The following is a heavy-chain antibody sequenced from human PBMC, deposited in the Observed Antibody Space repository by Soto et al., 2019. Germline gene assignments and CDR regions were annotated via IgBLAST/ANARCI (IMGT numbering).Heavy chain of an antibody. V-gene: IGHV1-69*01. Sequence: QVQLVQSGAEVKKPGSSLKVSCKASGGTFSSYAISWVRQAPGQGLEWMGGIIPIFGTANYAQKFQGRVTITADESTSTAYMELSSLRSEDTAVYYCARFSPRQEGVRHWYFDLWGRGTLVTVSS. D-gene: IGHD6-6*01. CDR2: IIPIFGTA. CDR1: GGTFSSYA. J-gene: IGHJ2*01. CDR3: ARFSPRQEGVRHWYFDL.